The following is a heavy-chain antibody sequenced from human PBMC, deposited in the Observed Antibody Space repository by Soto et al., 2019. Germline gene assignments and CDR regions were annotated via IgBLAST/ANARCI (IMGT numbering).Heavy chain of an antibody. J-gene: IGHJ5*02. CDR3: ARAGPVVPAAIGWFDP. CDR2: ISGSGSSI. V-gene: IGHV3-11*01. D-gene: IGHD2-2*01. Sequence: GGSLRLSCAASGFTFSDYDMSWIRQAPGKGLEWVSDISGSGSSIYYADSVKGRFTISRDNAKNSLYLQMNSLRAEDTAVYYCARAGPVVPAAIGWFDPWGQGTLVTVSS. CDR1: GFTFSDYD.